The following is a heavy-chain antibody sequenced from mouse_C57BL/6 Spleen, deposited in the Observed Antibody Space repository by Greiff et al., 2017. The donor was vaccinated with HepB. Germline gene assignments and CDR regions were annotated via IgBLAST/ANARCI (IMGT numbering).Heavy chain of an antibody. D-gene: IGHD2-2*01. V-gene: IGHV1-53*01. CDR3: AREGVYYGSYYYAMDY. J-gene: IGHJ4*01. CDR1: GYTFTSYW. CDR2: INPSNGGT. Sequence: QVQLQQPGTELVKPGDSVKLSCKASGYTFTSYWMHWVKQRPGQGLEWIGNINPSNGGTNYNEKFKSKATLTVDKSSSTAYMQLSSLTSEDSAVYYCAREGVYYGSYYYAMDYWGQGTSVTVSS.